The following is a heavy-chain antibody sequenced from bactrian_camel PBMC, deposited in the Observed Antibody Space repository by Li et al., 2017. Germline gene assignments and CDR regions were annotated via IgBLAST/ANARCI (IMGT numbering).Heavy chain of an antibody. CDR1: GDTVGRYC. CDR3: AAGTRIIVGDYCDGITD. Sequence: HVQLVESGGGSVQVGGSLRLSCVASGDTVGRYCMGWFRQIPDKEREGVAGIESDGSTSCADSVKGRFTISQDSAKNIIYLQMSSLTPDDTAMYYCAAGTRIIVGDYCDGITDWGQGTQVTVS. CDR2: IESDGST. J-gene: IGHJ4*01. D-gene: IGHD3*01. V-gene: IGHV3S55*01.